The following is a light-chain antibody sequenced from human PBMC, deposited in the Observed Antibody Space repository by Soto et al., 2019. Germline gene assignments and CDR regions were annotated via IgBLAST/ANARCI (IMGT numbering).Light chain of an antibody. Sequence: EILLTQAPAILSASPGERVTLSCRASQSVTFNLAWYQQKPGQAPRLLIHTASTRATGIAARFSGSGSGTEFSPPISSRQSEDVAVYFCQQYANWPPYTFGQGTKVEVK. V-gene: IGKV3-15*01. CDR2: TAS. CDR3: QQYANWPPYT. CDR1: QSVTFN. J-gene: IGKJ2*01.